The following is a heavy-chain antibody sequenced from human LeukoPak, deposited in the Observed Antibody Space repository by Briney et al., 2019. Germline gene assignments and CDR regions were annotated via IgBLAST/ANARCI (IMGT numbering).Heavy chain of an antibody. CDR3: ARVGDYALKD. J-gene: IGHJ4*02. CDR2: IYTSGST. Sequence: PSETLPLTCTVSGGSISSYYWSWIRQPAGKGLEWIGRIYTSGSTNYNPSLKSRVTMSVDTSKNQCTLKLSSVTAADTAVYYCARVGDYALKDWGQGTLVTVSS. CDR1: GGSISSYY. D-gene: IGHD3-16*01. V-gene: IGHV4-4*07.